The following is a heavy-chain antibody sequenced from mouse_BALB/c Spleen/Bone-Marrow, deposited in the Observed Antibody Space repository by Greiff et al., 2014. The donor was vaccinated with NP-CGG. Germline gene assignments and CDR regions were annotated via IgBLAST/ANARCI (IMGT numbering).Heavy chain of an antibody. CDR2: IDPANGNT. J-gene: IGHJ3*01. Sequence: VQLKQSGAELVKPGASVKLSCTTSGFNIKNTYKHWVKQRPEQGLEGIGRIDPANGNTKYDPKFQGKATITADTSSNTAYLQLSSLTSEDTAVYYCASYYYGSSLFAYWGQGTLVTVSA. CDR1: GFNIKNTY. CDR3: ASYYYGSSLFAY. D-gene: IGHD1-1*01. V-gene: IGHV14-3*02.